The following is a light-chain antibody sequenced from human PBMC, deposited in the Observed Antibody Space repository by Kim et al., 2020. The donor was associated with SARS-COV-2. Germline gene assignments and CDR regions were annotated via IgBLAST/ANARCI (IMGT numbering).Light chain of an antibody. CDR3: QQYNRWPPYI. Sequence: SPGERATLSCRASQSVTSNLAWYQQRPGQAPRLLIYGVSIRATGIPDRFSGSGSGTEFTLTISSLQPEDFALYYCQQYNRWPPYIFGQGTKLEI. CDR2: GVS. CDR1: QSVTSN. J-gene: IGKJ2*01. V-gene: IGKV3-15*01.